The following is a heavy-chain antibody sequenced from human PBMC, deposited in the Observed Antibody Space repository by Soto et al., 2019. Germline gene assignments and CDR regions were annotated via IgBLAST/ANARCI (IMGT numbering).Heavy chain of an antibody. CDR3: AMVDNYVTATPQDV. V-gene: IGHV1-18*01. D-gene: IGHD3-16*01. CDR1: GYIFVNYG. CDR2: ISTYSGNT. J-gene: IGHJ6*02. Sequence: QVQLVQSGDEVKKPGASVKVSCKASGYIFVNYGIAWVRQAPGQGPEWMGWISTYSGNTHYASKVQGRLPMTTDTPTSTAYMDLGSLTSDDTAVYYCAMVDNYVTATPQDVLGQGTTVTVSS.